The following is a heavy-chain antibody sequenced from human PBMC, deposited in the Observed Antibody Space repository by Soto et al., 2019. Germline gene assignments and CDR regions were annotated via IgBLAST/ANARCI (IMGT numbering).Heavy chain of an antibody. Sequence: TSETLSLTCTVSGGSISSYYWSWIRQPPGKGLEWIVYIYYSRSTNYNPSLKSRVTISVDTSKNQFSLKLSSVTAADTAVYYCARDRSGWYYFDYWGQGTLVTVS. D-gene: IGHD6-19*01. CDR2: IYYSRST. CDR1: GGSISSYY. CDR3: ARDRSGWYYFDY. J-gene: IGHJ4*02. V-gene: IGHV4-59*01.